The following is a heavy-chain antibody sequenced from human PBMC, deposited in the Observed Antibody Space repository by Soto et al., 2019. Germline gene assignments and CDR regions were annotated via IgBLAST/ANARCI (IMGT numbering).Heavy chain of an antibody. Sequence: ASVKVSCKASGYTFTSYAMHWLRQAPGQRLEWMGWINAGNGNTKYSQKFQGRVTITRDTSASTAYMELSSLRSEDTAVYYCARSRVSHSSGWYDHYFDYWGQGTLVTVSS. CDR1: GYTFTSYA. CDR2: INAGNGNT. V-gene: IGHV1-3*01. CDR3: ARSRVSHSSGWYDHYFDY. D-gene: IGHD6-19*01. J-gene: IGHJ4*02.